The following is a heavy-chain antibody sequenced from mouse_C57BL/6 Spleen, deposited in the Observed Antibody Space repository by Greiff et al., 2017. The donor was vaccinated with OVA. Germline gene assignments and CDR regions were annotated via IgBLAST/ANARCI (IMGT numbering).Heavy chain of an antibody. D-gene: IGHD2-14*01. CDR3: ARHEEIGFWYFDV. Sequence: EVHLVESGGDLVKPGGSLKLSCAASGFTFSSYGMSWVRQTPDKRLEWVATISSGGSYTYYPDSVKGRFTISRDNAKNTLYLQMSSLKSEDTAMYDCARHEEIGFWYFDVWGTGTTVTVSS. CDR2: ISSGGSYT. CDR1: GFTFSSYG. V-gene: IGHV5-6*01. J-gene: IGHJ1*03.